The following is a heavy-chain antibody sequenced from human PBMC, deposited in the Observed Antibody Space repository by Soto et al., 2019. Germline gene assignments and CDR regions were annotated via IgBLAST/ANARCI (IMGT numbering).Heavy chain of an antibody. CDR3: RLCRTNGVVCRGGMDV. CDR2: ISSSSSYI. D-gene: IGHD2-8*01. V-gene: IGHV3-21*01. J-gene: IGHJ6*02. CDR1: GFTFSSYS. Sequence: EVQLVESGGGLVKPGGSLRLSCAASGFTFSSYSMNWVRQAPGKGLEWVSSISSSSSYIYYTDSVKGRFTISRENAKNSLYLRLTTLTAEDTAVYYCRLCRTNGVVCRGGMDVWGQGPTVTVSS.